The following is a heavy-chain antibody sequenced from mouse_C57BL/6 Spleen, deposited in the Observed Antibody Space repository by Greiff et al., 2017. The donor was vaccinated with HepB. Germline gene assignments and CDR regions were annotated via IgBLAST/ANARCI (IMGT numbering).Heavy chain of an antibody. CDR3: AREARTVFDY. CDR2: INPYNGGT. D-gene: IGHD3-3*01. J-gene: IGHJ2*01. CDR1: GYTFTDYY. V-gene: IGHV1-19*01. Sequence: EVQLQQSGPVLVKPGASVKMSCKASGYTFTDYYMNWVKQSHGKSLEWIGVINPYNGGTSYNQKFKGKATLTVDKYSSTAYMELNSLTSEDSAVYYCAREARTVFDYWGQGTTLTVSS.